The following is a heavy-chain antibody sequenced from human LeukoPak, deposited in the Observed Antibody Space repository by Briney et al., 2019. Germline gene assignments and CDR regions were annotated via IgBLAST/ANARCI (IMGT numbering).Heavy chain of an antibody. D-gene: IGHD2-2*01. CDR3: ARTVYCSTTGCYVLDAFDM. CDR1: GYTFSGYY. J-gene: IGHJ3*02. Sequence: ASVKVSCKASGYTFSGYYMHWVRQAPGQGLEWMGWINPNGGGTNSAQKFQGRVTMSRDTSISTAYMELSSLRFDDTAVYYCARTVYCSTTGCYVLDAFDMWGQGTMVTVSS. V-gene: IGHV1-2*02. CDR2: INPNGGGT.